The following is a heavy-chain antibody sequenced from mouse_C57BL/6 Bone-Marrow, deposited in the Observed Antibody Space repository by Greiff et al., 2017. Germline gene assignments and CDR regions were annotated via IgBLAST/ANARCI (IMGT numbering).Heavy chain of an antibody. D-gene: IGHD1-1*01. Sequence: EVQRVESGGGLVQPGGSLKLSCAASGFTFSDYYMYWVRQTPEKRLEWVAYISHGGGSTYYPDTVKGRFTISRDNAKNTLYLQMSRLKSEDTAMYYCARQITTVVATAPYYAMDYWGQGTSVTVSS. V-gene: IGHV5-12*01. CDR2: ISHGGGST. J-gene: IGHJ4*01. CDR1: GFTFSDYY. CDR3: ARQITTVVATAPYYAMDY.